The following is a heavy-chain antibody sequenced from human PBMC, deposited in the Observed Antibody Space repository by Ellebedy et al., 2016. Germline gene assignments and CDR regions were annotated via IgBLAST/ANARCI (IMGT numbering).Heavy chain of an antibody. CDR2: ISYDGSNK. Sequence: GESLKISXAASGFTFSSYAMHWVRQAPGKGLEWVAVISYDGSNKYYADSVKGRFTISRDNSKNTLYLQMNSLRAEDTAVYYCARVGYSYGADYWGQGTLVTVSS. CDR1: GFTFSSYA. J-gene: IGHJ4*02. V-gene: IGHV3-30-3*01. D-gene: IGHD5-18*01. CDR3: ARVGYSYGADY.